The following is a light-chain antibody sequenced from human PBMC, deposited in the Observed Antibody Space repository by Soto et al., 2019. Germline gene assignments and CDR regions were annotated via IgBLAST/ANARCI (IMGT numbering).Light chain of an antibody. CDR1: SSDVGAYNY. V-gene: IGLV2-14*01. CDR2: CVS. CDR3: ISYTGSSTSYV. Sequence: QSALAHPAPVSPSPGPPITISCSGTSSDVGAYNYVAWYQQFPGKTPRLIIYCVSTRPSVVSSRFSCYKSVNTAPLSISGIQAVDEADYYCISYTGSSTSYVFGTGTKVTVL. J-gene: IGLJ1*01.